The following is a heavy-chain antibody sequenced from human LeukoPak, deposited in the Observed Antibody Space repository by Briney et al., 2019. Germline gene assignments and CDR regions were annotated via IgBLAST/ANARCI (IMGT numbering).Heavy chain of an antibody. D-gene: IGHD3-10*01. CDR1: GFTFSTYA. J-gene: IGHJ4*02. V-gene: IGHV3-23*01. CDR2: ISGSGGST. Sequence: PGGTLRLSCTASGFTFSTYAMSWVRQAPGKGLEWVSGISGSGGSTYYADSVKGRFTISRDNSKNTLYLQMNSLRAEDTAVYYCAKEWRLFYGSGSYYDYWGQGTLVTVSS. CDR3: AKEWRLFYGSGSYYDY.